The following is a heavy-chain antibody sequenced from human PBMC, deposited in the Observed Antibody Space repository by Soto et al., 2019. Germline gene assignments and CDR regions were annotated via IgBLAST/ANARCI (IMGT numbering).Heavy chain of an antibody. J-gene: IGHJ5*02. D-gene: IGHD6-19*01. V-gene: IGHV3-30-3*01. CDR1: GFSFSSYA. Sequence: QVRLVESGGGVVQPGRSLRLSCTASGFSFSSYAMYWFRQTPGKGLDWVAVISHDGINKHYADSVKGRVTVSRDNSNPSLELQLNSRRGEDTAMYYCARDMYSSDYFVKWFEPWGQGTLVNVSA. CDR3: ARDMYSSDYFVKWFEP. CDR2: ISHDGINK.